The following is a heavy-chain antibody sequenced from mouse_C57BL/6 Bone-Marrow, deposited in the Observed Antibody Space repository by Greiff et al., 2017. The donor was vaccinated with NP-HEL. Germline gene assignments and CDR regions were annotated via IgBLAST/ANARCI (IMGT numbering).Heavy chain of an antibody. CDR3: ARDGSSAYWYFDV. D-gene: IGHD1-1*01. Sequence: QVQLQQSGPELVKPGASVKLSCKASGYTFTSYDINWVKQRPGQGLEWIGWIYPRDGSTKYNEKFKGKATLTVDTSSSTAYMELHSLTSEDSAVYFCARDGSSAYWYFDVWGTGTTVTVSS. CDR2: IYPRDGST. J-gene: IGHJ1*03. CDR1: GYTFTSYD. V-gene: IGHV1-85*01.